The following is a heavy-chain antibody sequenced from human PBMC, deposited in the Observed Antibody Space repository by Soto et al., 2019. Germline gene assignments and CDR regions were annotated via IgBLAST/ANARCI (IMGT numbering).Heavy chain of an antibody. CDR1: GFTFGTYA. CDR3: AKWLRGGSFYCDF. D-gene: IGHD1-26*01. CDR2: VQSNHVT. Sequence: SLRLSCQASGFTFGTYAMSWVRQAPGKGLEWVALVQSNHVTYYADSVRGRFTVSRDNSKTAVYLQMDSLRVEDTALYYCAKWLRGGSFYCDFWGQGAMVTVSS. V-gene: IGHV3-23*01. J-gene: IGHJ4*02.